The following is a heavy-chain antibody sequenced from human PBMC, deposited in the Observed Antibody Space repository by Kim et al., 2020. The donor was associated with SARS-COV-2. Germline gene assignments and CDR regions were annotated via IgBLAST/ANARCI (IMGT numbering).Heavy chain of an antibody. J-gene: IGHJ2*01. CDR2: INHSGST. CDR3: ARSGAERLERSWYFYV. V-gene: IGHV4-59*08. CDR1: GGSISSYY. Sequence: SETLSLTCAVSGGSISSYYWSWIRQPPGKGLEWIGYINHSGSTNYNPSLKSRVTISVDTSKNQFSLKLSSVTAADTAVYFCARSGAERLERSWYFYV. D-gene: IGHD1-26*01.